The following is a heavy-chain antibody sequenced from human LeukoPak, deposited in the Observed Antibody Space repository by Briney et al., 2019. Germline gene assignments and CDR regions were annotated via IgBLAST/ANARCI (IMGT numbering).Heavy chain of an antibody. CDR3: ATGLPMVQGVIFGY. CDR1: GFTFSTYA. CDR2: ISGSGGST. Sequence: PGGSLRLSCAASGFTFSTYAMSWVRLAPGKGLEWVSGISGSGGSTYYADSVKGRVTTSRDNAMNTLYLQMNSLRAADTAVYYCATGLPMVQGVIFGYWGQGPLVPVSS. J-gene: IGHJ4*02. V-gene: IGHV3-23*01. D-gene: IGHD3-10*01.